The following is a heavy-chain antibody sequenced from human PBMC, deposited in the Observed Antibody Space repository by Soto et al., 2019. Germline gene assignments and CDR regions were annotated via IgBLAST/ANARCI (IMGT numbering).Heavy chain of an antibody. J-gene: IGHJ5*02. Sequence: GASVKVCCKASGYTYTSYARQWVRQAPGQRLEWMGWINAGNGNTKYSQKFQGRVTITRDTSASTAYMELSSLRSEDTAVYYCASIDYYDSSGYHWGQGTLVTVSS. CDR2: INAGNGNT. D-gene: IGHD3-22*01. V-gene: IGHV1-3*01. CDR3: ASIDYYDSSGYH. CDR1: GYTYTSYA.